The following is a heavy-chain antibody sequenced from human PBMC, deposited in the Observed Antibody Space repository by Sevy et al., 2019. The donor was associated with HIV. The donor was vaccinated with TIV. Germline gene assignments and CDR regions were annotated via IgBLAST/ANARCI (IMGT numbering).Heavy chain of an antibody. V-gene: IGHV3-33*04. CDR2: IWYEGSNK. D-gene: IGHD2-15*01. J-gene: IGHJ4*02. CDR1: GFTFSSYG. Sequence: GGSLRLSCAASGFTFSSYGMHWVRQAPGKGLEWVAVIWYEGSNKYYADSVKGRFTISRDNSKNTLYLQMNSLRAEDTAVYYCASQGYRSGGSCYRYFDYWGQGTLVTVSS. CDR3: ASQGYRSGGSCYRYFDY.